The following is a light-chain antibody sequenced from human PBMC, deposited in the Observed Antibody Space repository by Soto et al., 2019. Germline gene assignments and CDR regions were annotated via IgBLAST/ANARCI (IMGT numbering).Light chain of an antibody. CDR2: GAS. V-gene: IGKV3-20*01. CDR1: QSVPSSY. CDR3: QQYGRSPTWT. Sequence: EIMLTQSPGTLSLSPGDRATLSCTASQSVPSSYLAWYQHKVGQAPRLLIHGASSRATGIPGRFSGSGSGTDFTLSISRLEAEDFAVYYCQQYGRSPTWTFGQGSKV. J-gene: IGKJ1*01.